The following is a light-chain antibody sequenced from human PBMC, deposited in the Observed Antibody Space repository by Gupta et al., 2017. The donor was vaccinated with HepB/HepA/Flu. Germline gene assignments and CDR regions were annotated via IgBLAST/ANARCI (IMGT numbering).Light chain of an antibody. CDR1: SLRSYY. J-gene: IGLJ2*01. Sequence: SSELTQDPAVSVALGQTVRITCQGDSLRSYYASWYQQKPGQAPVLVIYGKNNRPSGIPDRFSGSSSGNTASLTITGAQAEGEADYYCNSRDSSGNHLGVVFGGGTKLTVL. V-gene: IGLV3-19*01. CDR2: GKN. CDR3: NSRDSSGNHLGVV.